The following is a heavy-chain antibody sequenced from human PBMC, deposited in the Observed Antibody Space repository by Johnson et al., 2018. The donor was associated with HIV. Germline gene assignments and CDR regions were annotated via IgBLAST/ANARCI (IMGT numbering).Heavy chain of an antibody. CDR3: TTGLSWNDAFHI. CDR2: VKSISDGWTA. V-gene: IGHV3-15*01. J-gene: IGHJ3*02. Sequence: EVQLVESGGGVVQPGGSLRLSCAASGFTFSDAWMNWVRQAPGKGLEWVGRVKSISDGWTADYAAPVRGRFTISRDTSENTLYLQMNSLKTEDTALYYCTTGLSWNDAFHIWAQGTMVTVSS. D-gene: IGHD1-1*01. CDR1: GFTFSDAW.